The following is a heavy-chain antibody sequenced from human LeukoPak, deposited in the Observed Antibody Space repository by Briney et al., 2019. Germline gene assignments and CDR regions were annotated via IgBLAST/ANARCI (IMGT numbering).Heavy chain of an antibody. CDR2: IYYSGST. Sequence: SETLSPTCTVSGGSIISSSYYWGWIRQPPGKGLEWIGSIYYSGSTYYNPSLKSRVTISVDTSKNQFSLKLSFVTAADTAVYYCARQTVVGWYYFDYWGQGTLVTVSS. J-gene: IGHJ4*02. V-gene: IGHV4-39*01. CDR3: ARQTVVGWYYFDY. D-gene: IGHD6-19*01. CDR1: GGSIISSSYY.